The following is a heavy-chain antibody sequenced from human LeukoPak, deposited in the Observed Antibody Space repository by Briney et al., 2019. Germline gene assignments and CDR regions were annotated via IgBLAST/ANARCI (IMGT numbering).Heavy chain of an antibody. J-gene: IGHJ6*03. D-gene: IGHD2-2*01. CDR2: FDPEDGET. Sequence: ASVKVSCKVSGYTLTELSMHWVRQASGKGLEWMGGFDPEDGETIYAQKSQGRVTMTEDTSTDTAFMELSSLRSEDTAVYYCATASIVVVPAASFDYYYLDVWGKGTTVTVSS. V-gene: IGHV1-24*01. CDR1: GYTLTELS. CDR3: ATASIVVVPAASFDYYYLDV.